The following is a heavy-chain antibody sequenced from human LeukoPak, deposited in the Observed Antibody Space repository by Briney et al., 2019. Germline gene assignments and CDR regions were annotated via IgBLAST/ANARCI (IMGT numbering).Heavy chain of an antibody. CDR1: GYTFSDSY. CDR3: ATRGDYCGTTSCYAF. J-gene: IGHJ4*02. CDR2: INPNNGGT. D-gene: IGHD2-2*01. V-gene: IGHV1-2*02. Sequence: ASVRVSCKASGYTFSDSYMHWVRQAPGQGLEWVGWINPNNGGTNYAQKFQGRVTMTRDTSSSTVYMELSRLRSDDTAVYHCATRGDYCGTTSCYAFWGQGTLVTVSS.